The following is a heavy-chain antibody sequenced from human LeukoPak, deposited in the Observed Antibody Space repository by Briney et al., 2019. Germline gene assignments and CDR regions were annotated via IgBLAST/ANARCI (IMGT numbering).Heavy chain of an antibody. Sequence: PGGSLRLSCAASGFTFSSYAMHWVRQAPGKGLEWVAAISYDGSNKYSADSVKGRFTISRDNSKNTLYLQMNSLRADDTAVYYCARQEIGLRSFDPWGQGTLVTVSS. CDR2: ISYDGSNK. J-gene: IGHJ5*02. CDR3: ARQEIGLRSFDP. V-gene: IGHV3-30*04. D-gene: IGHD3/OR15-3a*01. CDR1: GFTFSSYA.